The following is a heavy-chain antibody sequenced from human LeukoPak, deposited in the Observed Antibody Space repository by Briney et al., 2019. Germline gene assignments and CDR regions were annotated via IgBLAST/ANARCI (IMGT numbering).Heavy chain of an antibody. Sequence: SESLSLTCNISGGSISTYYWSWLRQAPEKGLEWLASINYSGTTDYNPSLESRVSISVDTSKNRFSLRLSSVTAADTAVYYCARSYYGYPTTYYFDFWGQGTLVTVSS. J-gene: IGHJ4*02. CDR3: ARSYYGYPTTYYFDF. CDR2: INYSGTT. CDR1: GGSISTYY. V-gene: IGHV4-59*08. D-gene: IGHD3-10*01.